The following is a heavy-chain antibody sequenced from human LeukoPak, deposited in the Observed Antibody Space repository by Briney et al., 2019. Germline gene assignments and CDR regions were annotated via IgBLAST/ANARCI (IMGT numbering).Heavy chain of an antibody. Sequence: PGGSLRLSCAASGFTFSSYAMSWVRQAPGKGLEWVSAISNNGGYTYYADSVRGRFTISRDNSKSTLCLQMDSLRVEDTAVYYCAKRNPVYTWNSDVLWGQGSLVTVSS. J-gene: IGHJ4*02. CDR1: GFTFSSYA. D-gene: IGHD1-1*01. CDR3: AKRNPVYTWNSDVL. V-gene: IGHV3-23*01. CDR2: ISNNGGYT.